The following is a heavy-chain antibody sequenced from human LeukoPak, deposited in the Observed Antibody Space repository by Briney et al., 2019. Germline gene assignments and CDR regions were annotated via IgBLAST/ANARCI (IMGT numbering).Heavy chain of an antibody. J-gene: IGHJ4*02. V-gene: IGHV3-23*01. CDR2: VSENGGGT. CDR3: AKMGYDFWSDY. CDR1: GFAFSSYA. D-gene: IGHD3-3*01. Sequence: PGGSLRLSCAASGFAFSSYAMSWVRRAPGKGLEWVSTVSENGGGTYYADSVKGRFFISRDNSKNTLDLQMDSLRADDTAMFFCAKMGYDFWSDYWGQGTLVTVSS.